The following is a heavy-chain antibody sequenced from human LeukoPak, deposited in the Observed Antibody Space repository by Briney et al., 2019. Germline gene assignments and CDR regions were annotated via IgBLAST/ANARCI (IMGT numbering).Heavy chain of an antibody. CDR1: GFTLLNSA. D-gene: IGHD5-18*01. Sequence: SVKVSNASGFTLLNSAVQWVRQARGHRLEWMGWIVVGSDNTNYAQKFQERVTITSDMSTSTAYMELSGLRSEDTAVYYCAAKPYNYGSFDYWGQGTLVTVSS. V-gene: IGHV1-58*01. J-gene: IGHJ4*02. CDR2: IVVGSDNT. CDR3: AAKPYNYGSFDY.